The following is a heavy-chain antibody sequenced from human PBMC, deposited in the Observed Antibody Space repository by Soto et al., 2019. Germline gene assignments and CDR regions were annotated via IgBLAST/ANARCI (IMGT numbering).Heavy chain of an antibody. CDR2: ISGSGGST. J-gene: IGHJ3*02. Sequence: EVQLLESGGGLVQPGGSLRLSCAASGFTFSSYAMSWVRQAPGKGLEWVSAISGSGGSTYYADSVKGRFTISRDNSKNTLYLQMNSLRAEDTAVYYCAKCRARTEVLWFGELDAFDIWGQGTMVTVSS. CDR3: AKCRARTEVLWFGELDAFDI. V-gene: IGHV3-23*01. CDR1: GFTFSSYA. D-gene: IGHD3-10*01.